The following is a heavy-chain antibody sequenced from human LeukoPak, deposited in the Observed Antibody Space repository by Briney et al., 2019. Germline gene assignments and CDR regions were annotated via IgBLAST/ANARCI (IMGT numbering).Heavy chain of an antibody. V-gene: IGHV3-23*01. Sequence: GGSLRLSCAASGFTVSGNYMSWVRQAPGKGLEWVSAISGSGGSTYYADSVKGRFTISRDNSKNTLYLQMNSLRAEDTAVYYCAKDRGSWSVGYFDYWGQGTLVTVSS. CDR2: ISGSGGST. CDR1: GFTVSGNY. CDR3: AKDRGSWSVGYFDY. J-gene: IGHJ4*02. D-gene: IGHD6-13*01.